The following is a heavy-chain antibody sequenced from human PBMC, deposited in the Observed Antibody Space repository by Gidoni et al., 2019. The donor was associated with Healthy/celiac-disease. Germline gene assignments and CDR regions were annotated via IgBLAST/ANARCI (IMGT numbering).Heavy chain of an antibody. Sequence: QVQLQESGPGLVKPSQTLSLTCTVSGGSLSSGGYYWSWIRQHPGKGLEWIGYIYYSGSTYYNPSLKSRVTISVDTSKNQFSLKLSSVTAADTAVYYCARGRYSGYDFDYWGQGTLVTVSS. CDR1: GGSLSSGGYY. J-gene: IGHJ4*02. CDR2: IYYSGST. CDR3: ARGRYSGYDFDY. D-gene: IGHD5-12*01. V-gene: IGHV4-31*03.